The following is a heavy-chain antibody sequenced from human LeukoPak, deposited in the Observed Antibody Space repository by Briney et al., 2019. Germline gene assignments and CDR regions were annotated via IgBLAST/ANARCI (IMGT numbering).Heavy chain of an antibody. CDR3: ARQAVAGMEDAFDI. CDR1: GFTFDDYG. J-gene: IGHJ3*02. CDR2: INWNGGST. V-gene: IGHV3-20*04. Sequence: GGSLRLSCAASGFTFDDYGMSWVRQAPGKGLEWVSGINWNGGSTGYADSVKGRFTISRDNAKNSLYLQMNSLRAEDTALYYCARQAVAGMEDAFDIWGQGTMVTVSS. D-gene: IGHD6-19*01.